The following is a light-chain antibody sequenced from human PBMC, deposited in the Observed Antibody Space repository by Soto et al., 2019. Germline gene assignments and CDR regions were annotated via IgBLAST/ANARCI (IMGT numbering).Light chain of an antibody. CDR1: SSNIGAGYD. J-gene: IGLJ1*01. V-gene: IGLV1-40*01. CDR2: GNS. Sequence: QSVLTQPPSVSGAPGQRVTISCTGSSSNIGAGYDVHWYQQLPGTAPKLLIYGNSNRPSGVPDRFSGSKSGTSASLAITGLQAEDEADYYCQSYDSSLSGWRYVFGTGIKVT. CDR3: QSYDSSLSGWRYV.